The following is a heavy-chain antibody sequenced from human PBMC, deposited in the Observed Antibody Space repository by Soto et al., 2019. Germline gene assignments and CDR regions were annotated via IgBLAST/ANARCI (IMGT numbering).Heavy chain of an antibody. J-gene: IGHJ4*02. CDR3: ARDFRAFGVVITHHQFDY. CDR1: GFTFSSYS. CDR2: ISSSSSYI. D-gene: IGHD3-3*01. V-gene: IGHV3-21*01. Sequence: GGSLRLSCAASGFTFSSYSMNWVRQAPGKGLEWVSSISSSSSYIYYADSVKGRFPISRDNAKNSLYLQMNSLRAEDTAVYYCARDFRAFGVVITHHQFDYWGQGTLVTVSS.